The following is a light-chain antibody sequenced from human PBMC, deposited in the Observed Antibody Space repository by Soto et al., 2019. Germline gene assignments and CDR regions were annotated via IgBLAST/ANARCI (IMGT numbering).Light chain of an antibody. Sequence: QSVLTQPASVSESPGQSITISCTGTSSDVGGYNYVSWYQQHPGKAPKLMIYDVSNRPSGVSNRFSGSKSGNTASLTISGLQAEDEADYYCSSYTSSSTYVFGTEPKVTVL. CDR3: SSYTSSSTYV. J-gene: IGLJ1*01. V-gene: IGLV2-14*01. CDR1: SSDVGGYNY. CDR2: DVS.